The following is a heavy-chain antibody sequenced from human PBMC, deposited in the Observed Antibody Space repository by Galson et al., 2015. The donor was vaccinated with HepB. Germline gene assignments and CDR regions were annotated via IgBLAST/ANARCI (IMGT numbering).Heavy chain of an antibody. CDR3: ARLWLPAYDELRFLEWFEDY. J-gene: IGHJ4*02. CDR2: IIPIFGTA. D-gene: IGHD3-3*01. CDR1: GGTFSSYA. V-gene: IGHV1-69*13. Sequence: SVKVSCKASGGTFSSYAISWVRQAPGQGLEWMGGIIPIFGTANYAQKFQGRVTITADESTSTAYMELSSLRSEDTAVYYCARLWLPAYDELRFLEWFEDYWGQGTLVTVSS.